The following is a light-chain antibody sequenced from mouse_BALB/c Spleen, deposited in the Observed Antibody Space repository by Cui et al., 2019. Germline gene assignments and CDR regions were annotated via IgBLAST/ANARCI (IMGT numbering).Light chain of an antibody. CDR1: SSVSSSY. J-gene: IGKJ4*01. CDR2: STS. CDR3: HQYHRSSFT. Sequence: QIVLTQSPAIMSASLGERVTMTCTASSSVSSSYLHWYQQKPGSSPKLWIYSTSNLASGVPARFSGSGSGTSYSLTISSMEAEDAATYYCHQYHRSSFTFGSGTKLEIK. V-gene: IGKV4-74*01.